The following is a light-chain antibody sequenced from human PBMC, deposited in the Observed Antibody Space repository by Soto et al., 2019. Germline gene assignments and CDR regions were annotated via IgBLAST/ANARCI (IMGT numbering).Light chain of an antibody. Sequence: QAVGTQPASVSGSPGQSITISCTGTSSDVGGYNYVSWYQQHPGKAPKLMIYEVSNRPSGVSNRFSGSKSGNTASLTISGLQAEDEADYYCSSYTSSSTHWVFGGGTKLTVL. J-gene: IGLJ3*02. CDR2: EVS. CDR1: SSDVGGYNY. CDR3: SSYTSSSTHWV. V-gene: IGLV2-14*01.